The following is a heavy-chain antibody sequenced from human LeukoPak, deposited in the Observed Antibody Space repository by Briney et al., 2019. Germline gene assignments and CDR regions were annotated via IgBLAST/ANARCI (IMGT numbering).Heavy chain of an antibody. CDR2: ISAYNGNT. Sequence: ASVKVSCKTSGYTFTNYGISWVRQAPGLGLEWMGWISAYNGNTNYAQKVQGRVTMTRDTSISTAYMELSRLRSDDTAVYYCETMVRGVSYDAFDIWGQGTMVTVSS. J-gene: IGHJ3*02. CDR1: GYTFTNYG. CDR3: ETMVRGVSYDAFDI. D-gene: IGHD3-10*01. V-gene: IGHV1-18*01.